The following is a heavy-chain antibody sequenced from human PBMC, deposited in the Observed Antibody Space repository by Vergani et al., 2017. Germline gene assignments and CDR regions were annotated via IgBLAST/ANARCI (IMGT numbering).Heavy chain of an antibody. CDR2: ISSSSSYI. CDR3: ARDLDVVVVAGVSYYFDY. CDR1: GFTFSSYA. Sequence: EVQLLESGGGLVQPGGSLRLSCAASGFTFSSYAMSWVRQAPGKGLEWVSSISSSSSYIYYADSVKGRFTISRDNAKNSLYLQMNSLRAEDTAVYYCARDLDVVVVAGVSYYFDYWGQGTLVTVSS. V-gene: IGHV3-21*01. D-gene: IGHD2-15*01. J-gene: IGHJ4*02.